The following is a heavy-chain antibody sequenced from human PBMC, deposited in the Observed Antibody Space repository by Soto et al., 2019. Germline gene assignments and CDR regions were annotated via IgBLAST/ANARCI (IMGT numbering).Heavy chain of an antibody. CDR3: ATGGNQPLYPLSQVPFDY. Sequence: PWGSLRLSCAASGFTFIDYYMSLIRQSPFKWLEWVSYISSSGSTIYYADSVKGRFTISRDNAKNSLYLQMNSLRAEDTAVYYCATGGNQPLYPLSQVPFDYWGQGTLVTVSS. J-gene: IGHJ4*02. CDR2: ISSSGSTI. CDR1: GFTFIDYY. D-gene: IGHD2-2*02. V-gene: IGHV3-11*01.